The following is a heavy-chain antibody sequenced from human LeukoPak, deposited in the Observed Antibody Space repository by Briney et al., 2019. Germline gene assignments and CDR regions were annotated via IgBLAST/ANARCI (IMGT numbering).Heavy chain of an antibody. CDR2: IWYDGSNK. V-gene: IGHV3-33*01. D-gene: IGHD3-16*01. J-gene: IGHJ5*02. CDR3: ARDPLRRTAGEHWFDP. CDR1: GFTFSSYG. Sequence: PGRSLRLSCAASGFTFSSYGMHWVRHAPGKGLEWVALIWYDGSNKYYADSVKGRFTISRDNSKNTLYLQMNSLRAEDTAVYYCARDPLRRTAGEHWFDPWGQGTLVTVSS.